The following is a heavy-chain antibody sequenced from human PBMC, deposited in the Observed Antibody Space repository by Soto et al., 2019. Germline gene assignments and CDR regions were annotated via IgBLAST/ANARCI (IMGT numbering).Heavy chain of an antibody. CDR2: ISYGGST. D-gene: IGHD5-18*01. V-gene: IGHV4-31*03. J-gene: IGHJ4*02. CDR1: GGSINSGGYC. CDR3: SRGILV. Sequence: QVQLQESGPGLVKPSQTLSLTCTVSGGSINSGGYCWSWIRQHPGKGLDWIGCISYGGSTSYNPSLQSRVTISVDTSKTQFSLKLTSVTAADTAVYYCSRGILVWGQGALITVSS.